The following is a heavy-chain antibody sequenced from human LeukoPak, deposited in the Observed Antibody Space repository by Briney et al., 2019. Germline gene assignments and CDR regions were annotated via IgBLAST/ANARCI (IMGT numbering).Heavy chain of an antibody. V-gene: IGHV1-18*01. CDR1: GYTFTGYG. J-gene: IGHJ4*02. Sequence: ASVKVSCKASGYTFTGYGISWVRQAPGQGLEWMGWISAYNGNTNYAQKLQGRVTMTTDTSTSTAYMELRSLRSEDTAVYYCARVPSIAAVYYFDYWGQGTLVTVSS. CDR3: ARVPSIAAVYYFDY. D-gene: IGHD6-6*01. CDR2: ISAYNGNT.